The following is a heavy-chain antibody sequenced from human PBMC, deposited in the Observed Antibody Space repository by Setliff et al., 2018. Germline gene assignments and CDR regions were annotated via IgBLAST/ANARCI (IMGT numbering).Heavy chain of an antibody. CDR2: VYYSNSGAT. CDR3: ATLPYSSVPLHDH. V-gene: IGHV4-39*01. J-gene: IGHJ5*02. CDR1: GGSMSRSNYY. D-gene: IGHD6-19*01. Sequence: SETLSLTCIVSGGSMSRSNYYWGWIRQSQGKGVEYIGSVYYSNSGATYYNPSLKGRVTISLDTSKNQFSLKLSSVIAADTAVYYCATLPYSSVPLHDHWGQGIMVTVSS.